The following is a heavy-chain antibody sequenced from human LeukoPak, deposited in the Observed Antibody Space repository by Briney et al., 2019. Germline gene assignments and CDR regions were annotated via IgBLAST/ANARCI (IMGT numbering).Heavy chain of an antibody. CDR2: IYYSGST. CDR1: GGSISSYY. CDR3: VRDGGKIFSWYGMDV. V-gene: IGHV4-59*01. Sequence: SETLSLTCTVSGGSISSYYWSWIRQPPGKGLEWVGYIYYSGSTNYNPSLKSRVTISVDTSKNQFSLKLSSVTAADTAVYYCVRDGGKIFSWYGMDVWGQGTTVTVSS. D-gene: IGHD3-3*01. J-gene: IGHJ6*02.